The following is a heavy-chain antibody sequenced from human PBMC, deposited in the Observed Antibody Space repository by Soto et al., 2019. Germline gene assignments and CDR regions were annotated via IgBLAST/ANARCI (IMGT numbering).Heavy chain of an antibody. J-gene: IGHJ4*02. V-gene: IGHV3-11*01. Sequence: VGSLRLSCAASGFTFSDYNMTWIRQAPGKGLEWVSYISRSGSIISYADSVKGRFTISRDNAKNSLYLQMNSLRAEDTAVYYCARDLGYYDGSGYFDYWGQGILVTVSS. CDR1: GFTFSDYN. CDR2: ISRSGSII. D-gene: IGHD3-22*01. CDR3: ARDLGYYDGSGYFDY.